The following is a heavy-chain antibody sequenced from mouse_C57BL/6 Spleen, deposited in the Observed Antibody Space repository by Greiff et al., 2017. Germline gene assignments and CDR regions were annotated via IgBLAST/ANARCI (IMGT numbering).Heavy chain of an antibody. Sequence: QVQLQQSGPELVKPGASVKISCKASGYTFTDYYINWVKQRPGQGLEWIGWIFPGSGSTYYNEKFKGKATLTVDKSSSTAYMLLSSLTSEDSAVYFCASLITTVVANDYFDYWGQGTTLTVSS. V-gene: IGHV1-75*01. CDR2: IFPGSGST. D-gene: IGHD1-1*01. CDR3: ASLITTVVANDYFDY. CDR1: GYTFTDYY. J-gene: IGHJ2*01.